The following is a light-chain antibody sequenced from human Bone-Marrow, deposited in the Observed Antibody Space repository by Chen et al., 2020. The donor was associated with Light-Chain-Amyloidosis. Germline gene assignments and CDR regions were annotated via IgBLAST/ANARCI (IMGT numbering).Light chain of an antibody. J-gene: IGKJ1*01. Sequence: DIVMTQSPDSLAVSLGERATINCKSSQSLLYSSNNKNYLAWYQQKPGQPPKLLISWASIRESGVPDRFSGSWSGTDFTLTISSLQAEDVAVYYCQQYYSTPRTFGQGTKVEIK. CDR1: QSLLYSSNNKNY. CDR2: WAS. CDR3: QQYYSTPRT. V-gene: IGKV4-1*01.